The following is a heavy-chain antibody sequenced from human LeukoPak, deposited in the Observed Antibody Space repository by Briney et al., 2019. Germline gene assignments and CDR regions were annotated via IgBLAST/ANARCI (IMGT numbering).Heavy chain of an antibody. CDR3: ARGQLGRRNYYYMDV. D-gene: IGHD1-26*01. Sequence: GASVTVSCKASGYTFTSYDIKWVRQAPGQGGERMGWMNTNSGNTGYAQKFQARVTMTRNTSISTAYMELSSLRSEDTAVYYCARGQLGRRNYYYMDVWGKGTTVTVSS. V-gene: IGHV1-8*01. J-gene: IGHJ6*03. CDR1: GYTFTSYD. CDR2: MNTNSGNT.